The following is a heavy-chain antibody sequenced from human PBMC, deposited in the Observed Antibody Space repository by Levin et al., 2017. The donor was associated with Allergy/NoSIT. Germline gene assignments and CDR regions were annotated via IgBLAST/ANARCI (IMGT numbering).Heavy chain of an antibody. CDR3: ARGRYYYDSSGSDAFDI. D-gene: IGHD3-22*01. V-gene: IGHV3-13*04. J-gene: IGHJ3*02. CDR2: IGTAGDT. Sequence: LSLTCAASGFTFSSYDMYWVRQATGKGLEWVSAIGTAGDTYYPGSVKGRFTISRENAKNSLYLQMNSLRAGDTAVYHCARGRYYYDSSGSDAFDIWGQGTMVTVSS. CDR1: GFTFSSYD.